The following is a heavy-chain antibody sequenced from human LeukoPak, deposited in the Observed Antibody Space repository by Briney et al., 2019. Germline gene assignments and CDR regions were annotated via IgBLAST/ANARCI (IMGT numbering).Heavy chain of an antibody. CDR3: ATCRPSSWYSLDF. J-gene: IGHJ4*02. D-gene: IGHD6-13*01. CDR2: ISSSGNTI. V-gene: IGHV3-48*03. CDR1: RFTFSNYE. Sequence: GGSLRLSCAASRFTFSNYEMHWVRQAPGKGLEWLSYISSSGNTIYYADSVKGRFTISRDNSKNSLYLQMNSLRAEDTAVYYCATCRPSSWYSLDFWGQGALVTVSS.